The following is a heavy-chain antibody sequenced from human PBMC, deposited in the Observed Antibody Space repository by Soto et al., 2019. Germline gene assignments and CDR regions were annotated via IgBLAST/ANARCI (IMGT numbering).Heavy chain of an antibody. CDR2: IYYSGST. CDR1: GGSISSGGYY. J-gene: IGHJ5*02. D-gene: IGHD3-3*01. V-gene: IGHV4-31*03. Sequence: SQTLSLTCTVSGGSISSGGYYWSWIRQHPGKVLEWIGYIYYSGSTYYNPSLKSRVTISVDTSKNQFSLKLSSVTVADPAVYYCARVPPGGGDFWSGSQPNWFDPWGQGTLVTVSS. CDR3: ARVPPGGGDFWSGSQPNWFDP.